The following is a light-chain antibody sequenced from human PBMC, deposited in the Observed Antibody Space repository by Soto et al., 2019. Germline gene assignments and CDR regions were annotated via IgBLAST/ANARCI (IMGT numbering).Light chain of an antibody. V-gene: IGKV1-39*01. J-gene: IGKJ2*01. CDR3: QQSYSTPYT. Sequence: DIPMTQSPSSLSASVRDRVTITCRASQNINSYLNWYQQKPGKAPKLLIYSASSLQGGVPSRFVGSGSGTAFTLTISSLQPEDFATYYCQQSYSTPYTFGQGTKLDI. CDR1: QNINSY. CDR2: SAS.